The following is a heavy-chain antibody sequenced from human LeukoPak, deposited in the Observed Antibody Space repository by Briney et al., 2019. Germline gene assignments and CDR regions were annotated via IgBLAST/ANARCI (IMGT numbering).Heavy chain of an antibody. CDR2: IYSGGST. CDR3: ARAMYSSSRTFDY. D-gene: IGHD6-13*01. CDR1: GFTVSSNY. Sequence: EGSLRLFCAASGFTVSSNYMSWVRQAPGKGLEWVSVIYSGGSTYYADSVKGRFTISRDNSKNTLYLQMDSLRAEDTAVYYCARAMYSSSRTFDYWGQGTLVTVSS. J-gene: IGHJ4*02. V-gene: IGHV3-66*02.